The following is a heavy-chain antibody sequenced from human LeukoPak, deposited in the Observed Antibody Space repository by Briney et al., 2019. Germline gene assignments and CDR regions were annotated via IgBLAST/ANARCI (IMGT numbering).Heavy chain of an antibody. CDR3: ARRAADNWYFDL. J-gene: IGHJ2*01. CDR2: IYYSGST. Sequence: SETLSLTCTVSGGSISSYYWSWIRQPPGKGLDWIGYIYYSGSTNYNPSLKSRVTISVDTSKNQFSLKLSSVTAADTAVYYCARRAADNWYFDLWGRGTLVTVSS. V-gene: IGHV4-59*01. D-gene: IGHD6-13*01. CDR1: GGSISSYY.